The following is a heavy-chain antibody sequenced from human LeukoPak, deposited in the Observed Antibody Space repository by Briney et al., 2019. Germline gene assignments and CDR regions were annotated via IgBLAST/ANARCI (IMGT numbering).Heavy chain of an antibody. Sequence: SETLSLTCAVSGYSISSGYYWGWIRQPPGKGLEWIGSIYHSGSTYYNPSLKSRVTISMDMSENHFSLNLSSVTAADTAFYYCATEDVVIPTATQRPLDYWGQGILVTVSS. CDR2: IYHSGST. CDR1: GYSISSGYY. J-gene: IGHJ4*02. CDR3: ATEDVVIPTATQRPLDY. D-gene: IGHD2-2*01. V-gene: IGHV4-38-2*02.